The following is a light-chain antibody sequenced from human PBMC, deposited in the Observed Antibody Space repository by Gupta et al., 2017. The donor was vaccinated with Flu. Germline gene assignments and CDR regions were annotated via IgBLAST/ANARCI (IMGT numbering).Light chain of an antibody. V-gene: IGKV3-11*01. CDR2: DAS. CDR1: QSVSSY. Sequence: TLSLSPGERATLSCRASQSVSSYLAWYQQKPGQAPRLLIYDASNRATGIPARFSGSGSGTDFTLTISSLEPEDFAVYYCQQRSNWPPWTFGQGTKVESK. J-gene: IGKJ1*01. CDR3: QQRSNWPPWT.